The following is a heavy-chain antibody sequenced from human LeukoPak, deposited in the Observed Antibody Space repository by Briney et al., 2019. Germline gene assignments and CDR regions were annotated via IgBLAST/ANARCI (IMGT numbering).Heavy chain of an antibody. D-gene: IGHD3-9*01. J-gene: IGHJ5*02. V-gene: IGHV4-59*08. Sequence: SETLSLTCTVSGGSISSYYWSWIRQPPGKGLEWIGYIYYSGSTNYNPSLKGRVTISVDTSKNQFSLKLSSVTAADTAVYYCARSDILTGYYERHSFDPWGQGTLVTVSS. CDR2: IYYSGST. CDR1: GGSISSYY. CDR3: ARSDILTGYYERHSFDP.